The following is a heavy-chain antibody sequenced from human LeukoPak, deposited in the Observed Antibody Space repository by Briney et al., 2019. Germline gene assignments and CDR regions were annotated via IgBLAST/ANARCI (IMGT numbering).Heavy chain of an antibody. CDR1: GGSISSHY. CDR2: IYYSGST. D-gene: IGHD3-22*01. V-gene: IGHV4-59*11. Sequence: PSETLSLTCTVSGGSISSHYWSWIRQPPGKGLEWIGYIYYSGSTNYNPSLKSRVTISVDTSKNKFSLKLSSVTAADTAVYYCAREGGYDSSGYPLDAFDYWGQGTLVTVSS. J-gene: IGHJ4*02. CDR3: AREGGYDSSGYPLDAFDY.